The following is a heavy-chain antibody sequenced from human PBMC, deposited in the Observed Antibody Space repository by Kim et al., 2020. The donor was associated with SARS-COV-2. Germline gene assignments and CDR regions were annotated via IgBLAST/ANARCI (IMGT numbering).Heavy chain of an antibody. J-gene: IGHJ4*02. D-gene: IGHD6-13*01. CDR3: VKGSAAGVFRANDY. Sequence: GGSLRLSCAASGFTFSSYAMSWVRQAPGKGLEWVSAVSGSGSNTYYTDSVKGRFTISRDNSKNTLYVQMNSLRAEDTAIYYCVKGSAAGVFRANDYWGQGTLVTVSS. CDR1: GFTFSSYA. CDR2: VSGSGSNT. V-gene: IGHV3-23*01.